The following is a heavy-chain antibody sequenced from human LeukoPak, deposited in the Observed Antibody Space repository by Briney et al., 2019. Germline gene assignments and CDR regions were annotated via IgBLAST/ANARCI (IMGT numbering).Heavy chain of an antibody. V-gene: IGHV3-30*04. J-gene: IGHJ4*02. Sequence: GGSLRLSCAASGFTFSSYAMHWVRQAPGKGLEWVAVISYDGSNKYYADSVKGRFTISRDNSKNTLYLQMNSLRAEDTAVYYCARDSNEYSSGPAALDYWGQGTLVTVSS. D-gene: IGHD6-19*01. CDR3: ARDSNEYSSGPAALDY. CDR2: ISYDGSNK. CDR1: GFTFSSYA.